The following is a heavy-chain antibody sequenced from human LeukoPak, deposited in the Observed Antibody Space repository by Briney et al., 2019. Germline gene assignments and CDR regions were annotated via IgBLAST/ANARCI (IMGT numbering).Heavy chain of an antibody. CDR3: ARAPWSPYQLLNYFDY. D-gene: IGHD2-2*01. V-gene: IGHV1-18*01. CDR2: ISAYNGNT. J-gene: IGHJ4*02. Sequence: ASVKVSCKASGYTFTSYGISWVRQAPGQGLEWMGWISAYNGNTNYAQKLQGRVTMTTDTSTSTAYMELRSLRSDDTAVYYCARAPWSPYQLLNYFDYWGQGTLVTVSS. CDR1: GYTFTSYG.